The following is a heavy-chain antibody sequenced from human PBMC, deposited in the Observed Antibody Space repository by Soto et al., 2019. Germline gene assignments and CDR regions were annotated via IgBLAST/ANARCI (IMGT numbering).Heavy chain of an antibody. CDR3: AGITGTTYIFDY. Sequence: GGSLRLSCAASGFTFSSYAMHWVRQAPGKGLEWVAVISYDGSNKYYADSVKGRFTISRDNSKNTLYLQMNSLRAEDTAVYYCAGITGTTYIFDYWGQGTLVTVSS. CDR1: GFTFSSYA. J-gene: IGHJ4*02. CDR2: ISYDGSNK. V-gene: IGHV3-30-3*01. D-gene: IGHD1-7*01.